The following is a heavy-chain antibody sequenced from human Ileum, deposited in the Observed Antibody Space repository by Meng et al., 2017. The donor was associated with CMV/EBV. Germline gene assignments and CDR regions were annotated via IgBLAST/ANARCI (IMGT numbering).Heavy chain of an antibody. J-gene: IGHJ5*02. CDR3: ARDLAPLYDSSGFS. D-gene: IGHD3-22*01. V-gene: IGHV4-39*07. CDR1: GDSISSGSYY. CDR2: IYYSGSM. Sequence: QVQLQESGPGLLKASETLSLICSFSGDSISSGSYYWGWIRQAPGKGLEWIGSIYYSGSMYRNPSPKSRITMSVDTSKNQFSLKMSSVTTADTATYYCARDLAPLYDSSGFSLGQGTLVTVSS.